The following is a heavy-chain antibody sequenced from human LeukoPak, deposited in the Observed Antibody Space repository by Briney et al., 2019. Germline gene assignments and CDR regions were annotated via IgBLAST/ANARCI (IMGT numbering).Heavy chain of an antibody. Sequence: GRSLRLSCAASRFTFSSYAMHWVRQAPGKGLEWVAVISSDGNNYYYADSVKGRFTISRDNSKNTLYLQMNSLRAEDTAVYYCARDATRGYSYGFPFDYWGQGTLVTVSS. V-gene: IGHV3-30-3*01. D-gene: IGHD5-18*01. J-gene: IGHJ4*02. CDR1: RFTFSSYA. CDR3: ARDATRGYSYGFPFDY. CDR2: ISSDGNNY.